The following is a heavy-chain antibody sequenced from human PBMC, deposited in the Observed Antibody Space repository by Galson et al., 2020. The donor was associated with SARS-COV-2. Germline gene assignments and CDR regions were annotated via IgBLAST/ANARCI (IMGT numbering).Heavy chain of an antibody. V-gene: IGHV1-24*01. CDR2: FDPEDGET. D-gene: IGHD6-13*01. CDR3: ARTSPIAAAGTGWFEP. J-gene: IGHJ5*02. CDR1: GYTLTDLS. Sequence: ASVKVSCKGSGYTLTDLSMHWVRQAPGKGLEWMGGFDPEDGETIYAQKFQGRVTMTEDTSTDTAYMELSSLRSEDTAVYYCARTSPIAAAGTGWFEPWGQGTRVTVSS.